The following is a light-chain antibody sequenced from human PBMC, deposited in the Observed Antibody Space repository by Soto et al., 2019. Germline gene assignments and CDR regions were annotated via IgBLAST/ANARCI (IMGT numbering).Light chain of an antibody. CDR2: GAS. Sequence: EIVMTQSPATLSVSPGERATLSCRASQSVSSNLACYQQKPGQAPRLLIYGASTRATGIPARFSGSGSGTDFTRTISSLQSEDFAAYYWQQYNNWPRTFGQGTKVEIK. CDR3: QQYNNWPRT. V-gene: IGKV3-15*01. CDR1: QSVSSN. J-gene: IGKJ1*01.